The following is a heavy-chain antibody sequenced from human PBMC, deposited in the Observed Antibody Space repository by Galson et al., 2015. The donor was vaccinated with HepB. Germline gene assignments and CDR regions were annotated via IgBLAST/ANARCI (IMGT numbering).Heavy chain of an antibody. CDR2: ISAYNGNT. CDR3: ERVAFYTVTTMGWFDP. V-gene: IGHV1-18*04. CDR1: GYTFTSYG. J-gene: IGHJ5*02. Sequence: SVKVSCKASGYTFTSYGISWVRQAPGQGLEWMGWISAYNGNTNYAQKLQGRVTMTTDTSTSTAYMELRSLRSDDTAVYYCERVAFYTVTTMGWFDPWGQGTLVTVSS. D-gene: IGHD4-11*01.